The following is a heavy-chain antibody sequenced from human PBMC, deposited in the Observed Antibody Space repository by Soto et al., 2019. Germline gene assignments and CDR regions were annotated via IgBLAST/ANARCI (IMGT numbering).Heavy chain of an antibody. D-gene: IGHD3-10*01. CDR3: ARDRTQLLWFGELLSY. V-gene: IGHV3-30-3*01. CDR1: GFTFSSYA. CDR2: ISYDGSNK. J-gene: IGHJ4*02. Sequence: PGGSLRLSCAASGFTFSSYAIHWVRQAPGKGLEWVAVISYDGSNKYYADSVKGRFTISRDNSKNTLYLQMNSLRAEGTAVYHCARDRTQLLWFGELLSYWGQGTLVTVSS.